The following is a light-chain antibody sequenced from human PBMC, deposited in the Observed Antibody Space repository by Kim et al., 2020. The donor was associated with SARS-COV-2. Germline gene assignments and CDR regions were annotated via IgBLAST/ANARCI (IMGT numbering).Light chain of an antibody. CDR2: TAS. CDR1: QGIRND. V-gene: IGKV1-6*01. J-gene: IGKJ4*01. CDR3: LQDYNYPLT. Sequence: ASVGDRVTITCRASQGIRNDLGWYQQKPGKAPKLLIYTASRLQNGVPSRFSGSGSGTDFTLTISSLQPEDFATYYCLQDYNYPLTFGGGTKVDIK.